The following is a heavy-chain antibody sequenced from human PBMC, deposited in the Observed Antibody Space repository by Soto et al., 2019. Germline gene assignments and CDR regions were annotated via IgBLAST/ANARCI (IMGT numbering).Heavy chain of an antibody. CDR2: INPSGGST. J-gene: IGHJ3*02. CDR3: ARDRWNDAGSFDI. D-gene: IGHD1-1*01. CDR1: GYTFTSYY. Sequence: ASVKVSCKASGYTFTSYYMPWVRQAPGQGLEWMGIINPSGGSTSYAQKFQGRVTMTRDTSTSTVYMELSSLRSEDTAVYYCARDRWNDAGSFDIWGQGTMVTVSS. V-gene: IGHV1-46*01.